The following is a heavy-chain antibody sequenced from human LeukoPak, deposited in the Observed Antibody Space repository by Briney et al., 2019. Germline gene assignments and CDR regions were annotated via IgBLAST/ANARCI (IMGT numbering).Heavy chain of an antibody. D-gene: IGHD5-24*01. V-gene: IGHV4-38-2*01. CDR2: VYHSGSA. CDR3: AVGLHSGQFAFDI. Sequence: SETLSLTCAVPGYSISRGSYWGWIRQPPGKGLEWIGSVYHSGSAYYNPSLKSRVTISVDTSKNQFSLKLTSVTAADTAVYYCAVGLHSGQFAFDIWGQGTMVTVSS. CDR1: GYSISRGSY. J-gene: IGHJ3*02.